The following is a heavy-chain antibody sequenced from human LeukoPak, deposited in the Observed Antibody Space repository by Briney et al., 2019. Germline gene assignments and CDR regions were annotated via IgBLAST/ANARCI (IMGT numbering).Heavy chain of an antibody. CDR3: ARASRGRLLGLGAFDI. CDR1: GGSISSSSYY. CDR2: IYYSGST. Sequence: KPSETLSLTCTVSGGSISSSSYYWGWIRQPPGKGLEWIGSIYYSGSTYYNPSLKSRVTISVDTSKNQFSLKLSPVTAADTAVYYCARASRGRLLGLGAFDIWGQGTMVTVSS. J-gene: IGHJ3*02. D-gene: IGHD1-26*01. V-gene: IGHV4-39*07.